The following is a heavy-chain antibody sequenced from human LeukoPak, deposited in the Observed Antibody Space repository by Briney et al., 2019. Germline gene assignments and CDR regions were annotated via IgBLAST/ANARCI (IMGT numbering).Heavy chain of an antibody. CDR1: GFTVSSNY. V-gene: IGHV3-53*01. CDR2: YSAGST. D-gene: IGHD3-22*01. J-gene: IGHJ4*02. Sequence: GESLKISCAASGFTVSSNYMSWVRLAPGKGLEWVLLYSAGSTYYADSVKGRFTISRDNSKNTLYLQMNSLRAEDTAVYYCATLSSGSYYGPFDYWGQGTLVTVSS. CDR3: ATLSSGSYYGPFDY.